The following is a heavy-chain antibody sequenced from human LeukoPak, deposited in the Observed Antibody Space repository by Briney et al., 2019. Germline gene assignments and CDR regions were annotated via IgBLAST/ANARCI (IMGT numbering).Heavy chain of an antibody. CDR1: GFTFSSYW. CDR3: ARSSSMGAYGMDV. J-gene: IGHJ6*04. CDR2: IKQDGSEK. Sequence: GGSLRLSCAASGFTFSSYWMSWVRQAPGKGLEWVANIKQDGSEKYYVDSVKGRFTISRDNSKNTLYLQMNSLRAEDTAVYYCARSSSMGAYGMDVWGKGTTVTVSS. D-gene: IGHD2-2*01. V-gene: IGHV3-7*03.